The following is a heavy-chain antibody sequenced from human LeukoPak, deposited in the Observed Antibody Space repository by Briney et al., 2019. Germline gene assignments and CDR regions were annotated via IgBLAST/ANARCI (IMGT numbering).Heavy chain of an antibody. CDR2: NSGGSS. CDR1: GFTFSTYG. D-gene: IGHD6-19*01. V-gene: IGHV3-23*01. J-gene: IGHJ4*02. CDR3: AKDLGSSGWFIDC. Sequence: LPGGSLRLSCAASGFTFSTYGVYWVRQAPGKGLEWVSSNSGGSSYYADSVKGRFTISRDNSKNTLYLQMNSLRVEDTAVYYCAKDLGSSGWFIDCWGQGTLVTVSS.